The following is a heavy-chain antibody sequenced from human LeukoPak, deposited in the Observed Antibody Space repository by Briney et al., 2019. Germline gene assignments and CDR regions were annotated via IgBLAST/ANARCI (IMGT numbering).Heavy chain of an antibody. J-gene: IGHJ6*03. CDR2: ISRDGAAT. V-gene: IGHV3-9*03. CDR3: AREDTRSQGYMDD. D-gene: IGHD2-2*01. CDR1: GFTFNDHG. Sequence: GGSLRLSCAASGFTFNDHGMHWVRQVPGQGLEWVSGISRDGAATGYANSVKGRFTISRDDAKNSLYLQLNSLRAEDMALYYCAREDTRSQGYMDDWGKGTTVTVSS.